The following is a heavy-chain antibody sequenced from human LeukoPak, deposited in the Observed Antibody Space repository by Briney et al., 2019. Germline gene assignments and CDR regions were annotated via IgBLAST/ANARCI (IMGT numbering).Heavy chain of an antibody. CDR3: ARSDANYCSSTSCQWSYYMDV. D-gene: IGHD2-2*01. CDR2: INPNSGGT. V-gene: IGHV1-2*02. CDR1: GYTFTGYY. Sequence: GASVKVSCKASGYTFTGYYMHWVRQAPGQGLEWMGWINPNSGGTNYAQKFQGRVTMTRDTSISTAYMELSRLRSDDTAVYYCARSDANYCSSTSCQWSYYMDVWGKGTTVTVSS. J-gene: IGHJ6*03.